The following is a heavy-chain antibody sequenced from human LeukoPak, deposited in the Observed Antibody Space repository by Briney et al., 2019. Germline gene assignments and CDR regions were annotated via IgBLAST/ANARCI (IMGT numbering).Heavy chain of an antibody. J-gene: IGHJ5*02. CDR1: GFTFSSYA. CDR3: VKDLRSGNWFDP. V-gene: IGHV3-64D*06. Sequence: GGSLRLSCSASGFTFSSYAIHWVRQAPGKGLEYVSAISSDGGGAYYADSAEGRFTISRDNSKNTLYLQMSSLRADDTAVYYCVKDLRSGNWFDPWGQGTLVTVSS. CDR2: ISSDGGGA. D-gene: IGHD3-10*01.